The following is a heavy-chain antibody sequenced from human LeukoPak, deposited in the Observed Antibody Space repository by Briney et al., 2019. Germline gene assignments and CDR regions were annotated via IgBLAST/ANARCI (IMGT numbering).Heavy chain of an antibody. CDR1: GFTFSDYY. J-gene: IGHJ6*02. D-gene: IGHD5-12*01. CDR3: AREEVDIVASPRHYYGMDV. Sequence: GGSLRLSCAASGFTFSDYYMSWIRQAPGKGLEWVSYISSSGSTIYYADSVKGRFTISRDNAKNSLYLQMNSLRAEDTAVYYCAREEVDIVASPRHYYGMDVWGQGTTVTVSS. V-gene: IGHV3-11*01. CDR2: ISSSGSTI.